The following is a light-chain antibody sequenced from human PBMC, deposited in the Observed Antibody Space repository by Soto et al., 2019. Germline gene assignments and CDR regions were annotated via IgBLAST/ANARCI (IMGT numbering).Light chain of an antibody. J-gene: IGKJ1*01. CDR3: QQYNNWPPWT. V-gene: IGKV3-15*01. CDR1: QSVSSK. CDR2: DAS. Sequence: EILMTQSPATLSVSPGERATLSCGASQSVSSKLAWHQQKPGQAPRILIYDASTRATGIPARFSGSGSGTEFTLTISSLKSEDFAVYYCQQYNNWPPWTFGQGTKVDI.